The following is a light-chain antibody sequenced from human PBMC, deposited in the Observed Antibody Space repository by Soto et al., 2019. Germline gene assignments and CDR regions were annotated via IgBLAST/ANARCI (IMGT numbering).Light chain of an antibody. CDR3: QQCNNWPLT. V-gene: IGKV3-15*01. Sequence: EIVMTQSPATLSVSPGERATLSCRASQSVSSNLAWYQQKPGQAPRLLIYGASTRATGIPARFSGSGSGTEFTLTISSLQPEDFAVYYCQQCNNWPLTFGQGTRVEIK. CDR1: QSVSSN. CDR2: GAS. J-gene: IGKJ1*01.